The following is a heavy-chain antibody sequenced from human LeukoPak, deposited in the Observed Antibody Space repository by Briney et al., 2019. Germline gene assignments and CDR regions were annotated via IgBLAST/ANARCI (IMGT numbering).Heavy chain of an antibody. Sequence: SETLSLTCAVYGGSFSGYYWSWIRQPPGKGLEWIGEINHSGSTNYNPSLKSRVTISVDTSKNQLSLKLSSVTAADTAVYYCARGESASARRIRFDYWGQGTLVTVSS. CDR3: ARGESASARRIRFDY. CDR2: INHSGST. CDR1: GGSFSGYY. V-gene: IGHV4-34*01. J-gene: IGHJ4*02. D-gene: IGHD6-6*01.